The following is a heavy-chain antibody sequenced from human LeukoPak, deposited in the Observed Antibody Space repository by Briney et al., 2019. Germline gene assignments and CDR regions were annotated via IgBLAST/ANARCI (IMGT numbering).Heavy chain of an antibody. CDR2: IYYSGST. V-gene: IGHV4-39*01. CDR1: GGSISSSSYY. J-gene: IGHJ4*02. CDR3: AGSDVDTVMYYFDY. Sequence: TSETLSLTCTVSGGSISSSSYYWGWIRQPPGKGLEWIGSIYYSGSTYYNPSLKSRVTISVDTSKNQFSLKLSSVTAADTAVYYCAGSDVDTVMYYFDYWGQGTLVTVSS. D-gene: IGHD5-18*01.